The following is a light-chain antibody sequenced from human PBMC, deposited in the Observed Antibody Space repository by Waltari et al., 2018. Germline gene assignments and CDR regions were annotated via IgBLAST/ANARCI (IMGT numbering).Light chain of an antibody. V-gene: IGLV2-14*01. CDR1: SNDVGGYNS. CDR3: SSQSSNDVVL. CDR2: DVS. J-gene: IGLJ2*01. Sequence: QSALTQPASVSVSPGQSATIFCAGTSNDVGGYNSVSWYQEHPGQAPRVIIYDVSDRPSGVSDRFSGSKSGNTASLTISGLQAEDEADYYCSSQSSNDVVLFGGGTKLTVL.